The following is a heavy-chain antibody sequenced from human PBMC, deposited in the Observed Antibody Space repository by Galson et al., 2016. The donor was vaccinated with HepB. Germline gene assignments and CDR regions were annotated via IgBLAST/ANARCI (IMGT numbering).Heavy chain of an antibody. D-gene: IGHD2-8*02. CDR1: GYTFTSYA. J-gene: IGHJ5*02. CDR3: ARGMPGGVTWFDP. CDR2: INTNTGNP. Sequence: SVKVSCKASGYTFTSYAMNWVRQAPGQGLEWMGWINTNTGNPTYAQGFTGRFVFSLDTSVSTAYLRISSLKAEDTAVYYCARGMPGGVTWFDPWGQGTLVTVSS. V-gene: IGHV7-4-1*02.